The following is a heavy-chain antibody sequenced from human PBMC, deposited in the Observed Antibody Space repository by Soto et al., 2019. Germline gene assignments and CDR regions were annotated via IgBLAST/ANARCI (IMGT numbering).Heavy chain of an antibody. V-gene: IGHV1-69*01. CDR2: IIPIFGTA. CDR1: GGTFSSYA. J-gene: IGHJ5*02. CDR3: AVSSSLYSGWFDP. D-gene: IGHD6-13*01. Sequence: QVQLVQSGAEVKKPGSSVKVSCKASGGTFSSYAISWVRQAPGQGLEWMGGIIPIFGTANYAQKFQGRVTITADESTSTAYMELSSLRFEETDVYYCAVSSSLYSGWFDPWGQGTLVPVS.